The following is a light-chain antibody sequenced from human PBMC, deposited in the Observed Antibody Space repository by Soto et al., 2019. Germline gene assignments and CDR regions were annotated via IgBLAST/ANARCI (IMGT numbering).Light chain of an antibody. Sequence: EIVLTQSPATVSLTPCDRATLSCRTSQSVSSYLAWYKQKPGQAPRLLIYDASTRATGIPARFSGSGSGTDFTLTISSLEPEDFAVYYCQQRSNWPPITFGQGTRLEI. CDR2: DAS. V-gene: IGKV3-11*01. CDR3: QQRSNWPPIT. CDR1: QSVSSY. J-gene: IGKJ5*01.